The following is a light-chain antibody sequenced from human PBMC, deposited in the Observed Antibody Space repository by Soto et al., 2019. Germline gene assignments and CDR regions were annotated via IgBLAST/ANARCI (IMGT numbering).Light chain of an antibody. Sequence: EIVMTQSPVTLSASPGERATLSCRASQSVSNNYLAWYQQKPGQAPRLLIHGATTRATGIPARFSGSGSGTEFTLTISSLQSEDFAVYYCQQYNNWPRTSGQGTKVDIK. J-gene: IGKJ1*01. CDR1: QSVSNN. V-gene: IGKV3-15*01. CDR3: QQYNNWPRT. CDR2: GAT.